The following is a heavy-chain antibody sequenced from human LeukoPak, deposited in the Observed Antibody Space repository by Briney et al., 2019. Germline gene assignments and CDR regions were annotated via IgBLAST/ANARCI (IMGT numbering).Heavy chain of an antibody. D-gene: IGHD3-10*01. J-gene: IGHJ4*02. Sequence: SETLSLTCTVSGGSISSYYWSWIRQPPGKGLEWIGYIYYSGSTNYNPSLKSRVTISVDTSKNQFSLKLSSVTAADTAVYYCARWITMVRGVTPLEPYYFDYWGQGTLVTVSS. CDR1: GGSISSYY. CDR2: IYYSGST. CDR3: ARWITMVRGVTPLEPYYFDY. V-gene: IGHV4-59*12.